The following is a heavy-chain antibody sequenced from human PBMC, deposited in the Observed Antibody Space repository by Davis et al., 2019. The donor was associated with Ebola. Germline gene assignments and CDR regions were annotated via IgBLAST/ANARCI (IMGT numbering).Heavy chain of an antibody. CDR3: ARDFGDFGSYFDY. J-gene: IGHJ4*02. Sequence: AASVKVSCKASGYIFTSYAMHWVRQTPGQGLEWMGWLNAGTGNTKYSQKFQDRVTFTWDTSASTAYMELSSLTYEDTALYSCARDFGDFGSYFDYWGQGTLVTVSS. V-gene: IGHV1-3*01. D-gene: IGHD4-17*01. CDR1: GYIFTSYA. CDR2: LNAGTGNT.